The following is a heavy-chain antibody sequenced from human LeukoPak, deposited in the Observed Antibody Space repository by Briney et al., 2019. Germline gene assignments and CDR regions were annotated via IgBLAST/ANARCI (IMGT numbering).Heavy chain of an antibody. CDR3: TRGVPASSTYYYDY. CDR1: GFTVSNYY. V-gene: IGHV3-53*01. J-gene: IGHJ4*02. CDR2: IYSGDYT. D-gene: IGHD6-13*01. Sequence: GGSLRLSCAASGFTVSNYYMTWVRQAPGKGLEWVSVIYSGDYTYYAESVKGRFTISRDNSKNTLYLQMNGLRVEDTAVYYCTRGVPASSTYYYDYWGQGTLVTVSS.